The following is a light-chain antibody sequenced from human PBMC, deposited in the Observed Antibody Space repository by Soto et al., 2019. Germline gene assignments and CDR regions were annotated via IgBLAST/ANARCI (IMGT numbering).Light chain of an antibody. Sequence: EIVMTQSPATLSVSQGARATLSCRASQSVSRNLAWYKKKTGQAPRLLIYGASTRATDIPARFSGSGSGTDVTLTISSLEPEDRAVYYGQQRSNWPRTFGQGTKVDIK. J-gene: IGKJ1*01. CDR1: QSVSRN. CDR3: QQRSNWPRT. V-gene: IGKV3D-15*01. CDR2: GAS.